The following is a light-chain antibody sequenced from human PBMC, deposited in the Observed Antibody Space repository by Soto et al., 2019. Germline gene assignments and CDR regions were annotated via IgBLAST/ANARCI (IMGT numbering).Light chain of an antibody. CDR1: QSVSSN. CDR3: QQYNNWPPDT. CDR2: GAS. J-gene: IGKJ4*01. V-gene: IGKV3-15*01. Sequence: EIVMTQSPATLSVSPGERATLSCRASQSVSSNLAWYQQKPGQAPRLLIYGASTRATGIPARFSGCGSGTEFTLTISSLQSEDFAVYYCQQYNNWPPDTFGGGTKVEIK.